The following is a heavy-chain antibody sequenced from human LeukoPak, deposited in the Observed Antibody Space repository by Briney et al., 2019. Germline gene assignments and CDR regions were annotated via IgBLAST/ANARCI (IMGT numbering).Heavy chain of an antibody. CDR1: GLTFNNYA. V-gene: IGHV3-23*01. CDR2: VSGSGGRT. Sequence: GGSLRLSCAVSGLTFNNYAMTWIRQAPGKGLEWVSSVSGSGGRTNYADSVKGRFTISRDNSKNTLYLQMNSLRAEDTAVYYCARDSSGWYPLWDYWGQGTLVTVSS. J-gene: IGHJ4*02. D-gene: IGHD6-19*01. CDR3: ARDSSGWYPLWDY.